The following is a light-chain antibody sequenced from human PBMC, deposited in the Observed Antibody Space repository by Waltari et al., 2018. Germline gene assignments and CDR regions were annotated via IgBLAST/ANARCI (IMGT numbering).Light chain of an antibody. Sequence: ENVLTQSPATLSVSPGESVTLSCRASQRVASNLAWYQQRPGQAHRLVIYDASTRASGIPARVSGSGSGPEVTLTISGLQSEDCALYYCQQYNDWYSFGQGTKLEIK. V-gene: IGKV3-15*01. CDR2: DAS. J-gene: IGKJ2*03. CDR1: QRVASN. CDR3: QQYNDWYS.